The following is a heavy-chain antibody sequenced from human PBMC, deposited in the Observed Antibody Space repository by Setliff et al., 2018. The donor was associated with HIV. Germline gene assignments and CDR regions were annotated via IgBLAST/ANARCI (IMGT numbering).Heavy chain of an antibody. V-gene: IGHV1-2*02. CDR1: GYTFTDYY. J-gene: IGHJ5*02. CDR3: ARNKIGWDTYSVVNYFDP. D-gene: IGHD2-21*01. CDR2: ISPRSGGT. Sequence: ASVKVSCKASGYTFTDYYIHWVRQAPGQGPEWVGYISPRSGGTIYAQKFQGRVTMTRDTSITTAYMELRRLRSDDTAIYFCARNKIGWDTYSVVNYFDPWGQGTLVTVSS.